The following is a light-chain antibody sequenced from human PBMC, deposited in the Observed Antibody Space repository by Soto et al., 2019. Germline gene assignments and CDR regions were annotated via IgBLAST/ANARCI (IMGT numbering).Light chain of an antibody. CDR2: AAS. Sequence: DIQMTQSPSSLSASVGDRVTITCRASLRISNYLAWYQQNPGKIPNLLIYAASTLQAGVPSRFSGSGSGTDFTLTISSLQPEDVAAYYCQKYNSAPLTFGGGTKLDIK. J-gene: IGKJ4*01. CDR1: LRISNY. CDR3: QKYNSAPLT. V-gene: IGKV1-27*01.